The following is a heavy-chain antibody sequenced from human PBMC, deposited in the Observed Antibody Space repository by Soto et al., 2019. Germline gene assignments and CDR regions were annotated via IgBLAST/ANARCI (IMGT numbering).Heavy chain of an antibody. V-gene: IGHV3-33*01. CDR3: ARDKSSLHFDYGDYPKVSYYGMDV. D-gene: IGHD4-17*01. Sequence: GGSLRLSCAASGFTFSSYGMHWVRQAPGKGLEWVAVIWYDGSNKYYADSVKGRFTISRDNSKNTLYLQMNSLRAEDTAVYYCARDKSSLHFDYGDYPKVSYYGMDVWGQGTTVTVSS. CDR2: IWYDGSNK. J-gene: IGHJ6*02. CDR1: GFTFSSYG.